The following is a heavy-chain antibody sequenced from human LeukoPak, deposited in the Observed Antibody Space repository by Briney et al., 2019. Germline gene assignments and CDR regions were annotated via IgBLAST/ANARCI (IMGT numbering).Heavy chain of an antibody. CDR1: GGTFSSYA. J-gene: IGHJ6*03. D-gene: IGHD5-18*01. Sequence: SVKVSCKASGGTFSSYAISWVRQAPGQGLEWMGGIIPIFGTANYAQKFQGRVTITADESTSTAYMELSSLRSEDTAVYCCARDRGQQYSYGRTHSEYYMDVWGKGTTVTVS. V-gene: IGHV1-69*13. CDR2: IIPIFGTA. CDR3: ARDRGQQYSYGRTHSEYYMDV.